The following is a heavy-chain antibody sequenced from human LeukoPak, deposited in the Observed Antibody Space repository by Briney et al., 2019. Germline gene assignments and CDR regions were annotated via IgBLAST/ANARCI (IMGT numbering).Heavy chain of an antibody. CDR2: IFPGDSNT. V-gene: IGHV5-51*01. J-gene: IGHJ5*02. Sequence: GESLRISCKGSGYSFTSYWIGWVRQMPGKGLEWMGIIFPGDSNTRYSPSFQGQVTISADKSISTAYLQWSSLEASDTAMYYCARHAVGTSHMYNWFDPWGQGTLVTVSS. CDR3: ARHAVGTSHMYNWFDP. D-gene: IGHD1/OR15-1a*01. CDR1: GYSFTSYW.